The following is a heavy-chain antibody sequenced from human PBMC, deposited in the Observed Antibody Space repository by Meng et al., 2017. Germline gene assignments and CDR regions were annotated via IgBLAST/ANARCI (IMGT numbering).Heavy chain of an antibody. V-gene: IGHV3-74*01. CDR2: INSDGSSK. CDR1: GFTFSSYW. J-gene: IGHJ5*02. CDR3: ARGGEDYDSSGYYQS. Sequence: GESLKISCAASGFTFSSYWMHWVRQAPGKGLVWVSRINSDGSSKSYADSVKGRFTISRDNAKNTLYLQMNSLRAEDTAVYYCARGGEDYDSSGYYQSWGQGTLVTVAS. D-gene: IGHD3-22*01.